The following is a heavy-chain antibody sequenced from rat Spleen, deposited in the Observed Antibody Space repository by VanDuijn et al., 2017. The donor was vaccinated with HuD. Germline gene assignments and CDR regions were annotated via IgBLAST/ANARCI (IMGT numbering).Heavy chain of an antibody. V-gene: IGHV5-29*01. D-gene: IGHD1-12*03. CDR3: ARRGNDGYYFDY. J-gene: IGHJ2*01. CDR2: ISYDGSST. CDR1: GFTFSNYG. Sequence: EVQLVESGGGLVQPGRSLKLSCAASGFTFSNYGMAWVRQAPTKGLEWVATISYDGSSTYYRDSVKGRFTISRDNAKSTLYLQMDSLRSEDTATYYCARRGNDGYYFDYWGQGVMVTVSS.